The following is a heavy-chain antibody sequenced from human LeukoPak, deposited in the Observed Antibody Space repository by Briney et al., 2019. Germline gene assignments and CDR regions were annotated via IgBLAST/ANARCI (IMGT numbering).Heavy chain of an antibody. J-gene: IGHJ4*02. CDR3: ARRPNQYDSSGPN. Sequence: PGGSLRLSCVASGFTFSTYWMSWVRQAPGKGLEWVANIKQDGSEEYYVDSVKGRFTISRDNAKNSLYLQMNSLRAEDTAVYYCARRPNQYDSSGPNWGQGTLVIVSS. CDR2: IKQDGSEE. V-gene: IGHV3-7*01. D-gene: IGHD3-22*01. CDR1: GFTFSTYW.